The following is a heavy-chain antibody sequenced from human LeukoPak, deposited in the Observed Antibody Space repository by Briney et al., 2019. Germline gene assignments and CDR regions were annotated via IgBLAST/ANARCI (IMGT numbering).Heavy chain of an antibody. V-gene: IGHV1-2*06. J-gene: IGHJ4*02. D-gene: IGHD3-16*01. CDR3: AREPYMITFGGVTPSRDY. CDR2: INPNSGGT. CDR1: GYTFTCYY. Sequence: ASVKVSCKASGYTFTCYYMHWVRQAPGQGLEWMGRINPNSGGTNYAQKFQGRVTMTRDTSISTAYMELCRLRSDDTAVYYCAREPYMITFGGVTPSRDYWGQGTLVTVSS.